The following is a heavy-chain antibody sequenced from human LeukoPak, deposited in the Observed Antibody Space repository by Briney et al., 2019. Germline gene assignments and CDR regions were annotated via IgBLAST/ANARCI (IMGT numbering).Heavy chain of an antibody. CDR2: ISSSASTI. CDR1: GFTFSNYE. D-gene: IGHD3-10*02. V-gene: IGHV3-48*03. J-gene: IGHJ6*04. CDR3: AELGITMIGGV. Sequence: GGSLRLSCAASGFTFSNYEMNWVRQAPGKGLEWLSYISSSASTIYYADSVKGRFTISRDNAKNSLYLQMSSLRAEDTAVYYCAELGITMIGGVWGKGTTVTISS.